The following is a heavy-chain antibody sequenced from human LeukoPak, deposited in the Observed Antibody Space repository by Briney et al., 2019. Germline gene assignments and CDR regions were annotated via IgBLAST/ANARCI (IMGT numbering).Heavy chain of an antibody. J-gene: IGHJ4*02. Sequence: GASVKVSCKASGGTFSSYAISWVRQAPGQGLEWMGGIIPIFGTANYAQKFQGRVTITADKSTSTAYMELSSLRSEDTAVYYCAREGVHDYGDYGGSFDYWGQGTLVTVSS. CDR3: AREGVHDYGDYGGSFDY. V-gene: IGHV1-69*06. CDR1: GGTFSSYA. CDR2: IIPIFGTA. D-gene: IGHD4-17*01.